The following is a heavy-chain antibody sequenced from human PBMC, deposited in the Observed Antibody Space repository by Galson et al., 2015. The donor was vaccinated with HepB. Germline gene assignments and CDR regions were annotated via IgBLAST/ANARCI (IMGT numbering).Heavy chain of an antibody. CDR3: TTDLDYDSSGYYLNY. V-gene: IGHV3-15*01. J-gene: IGHJ4*02. CDR2: IKSKTDGGTT. D-gene: IGHD3-22*01. Sequence: SLRLSCAASGFTFSNARMSWVRQAPGKGLEWVGRIKSKTDGGTTDYAAPVKGRFTISRDDSENTLYLQMNSLKTEDTAVYYCTTDLDYDSSGYYLNYWGQGTLVTVSS. CDR1: GFTFSNAR.